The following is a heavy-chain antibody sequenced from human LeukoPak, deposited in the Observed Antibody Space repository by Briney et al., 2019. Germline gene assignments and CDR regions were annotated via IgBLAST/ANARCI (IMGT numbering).Heavy chain of an antibody. D-gene: IGHD4-17*01. J-gene: IGHJ4*02. CDR1: GGTFSSYA. V-gene: IGHV1-69*13. Sequence: ASVKVSCQASGGTFSSYAISWVRQAPGRGLEWMGGIIPIFGTANYAQKFQGRVTITADESTSTAYMELSSLRSEDTAVYYCATYGDYRDFDYWGQGTLVTVSS. CDR2: IIPIFGTA. CDR3: ATYGDYRDFDY.